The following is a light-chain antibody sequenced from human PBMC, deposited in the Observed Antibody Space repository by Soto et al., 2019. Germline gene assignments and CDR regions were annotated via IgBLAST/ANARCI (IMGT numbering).Light chain of an antibody. J-gene: IGLJ3*02. CDR1: SGHSNYA. Sequence: QSVLTQSPSASASLGASVKLTCTLSSGHSNYAIAWHQQQPEKGPRYLMKLNSDGSHSTGDGIPDRFSGSSSGAERYLTISRLQSEDEADYYCQTWGTGFWVFGGGTKLTVL. V-gene: IGLV4-69*01. CDR3: QTWGTGFWV. CDR2: LNSDGSH.